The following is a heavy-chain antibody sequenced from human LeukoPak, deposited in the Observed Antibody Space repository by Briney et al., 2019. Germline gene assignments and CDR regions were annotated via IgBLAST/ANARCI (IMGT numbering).Heavy chain of an antibody. D-gene: IGHD3-22*01. V-gene: IGHV1-2*02. CDR2: INPNSGGT. Sequence: ASVKVSCKASGYTFTGYYMHWVRQAPGQGLEWMGWINPNSGGTNYAQKFQGGVTMARDTSISTAYMELSRLRSDDTAVYYCARVPPTPYDNYYFDYWGQGTLVTVSS. J-gene: IGHJ4*02. CDR3: ARVPPTPYDNYYFDY. CDR1: GYTFTGYY.